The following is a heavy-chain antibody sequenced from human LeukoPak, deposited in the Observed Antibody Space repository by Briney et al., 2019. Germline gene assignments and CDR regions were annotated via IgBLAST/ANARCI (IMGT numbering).Heavy chain of an antibody. CDR1: GGSFSSYS. J-gene: IGHJ4*02. Sequence: SETLSLTCAVYGGSFSSYSRGWIRQPPGKGLEWIGSIYYSGSTYYNPSPKSRVTISVDTSKNQFSLKLSSVTAADTAVYYCARSGSGYDYEGYFDYWGQGTLVTVSS. V-gene: IGHV4-39*01. D-gene: IGHD5-12*01. CDR2: IYYSGST. CDR3: ARSGSGYDYEGYFDY.